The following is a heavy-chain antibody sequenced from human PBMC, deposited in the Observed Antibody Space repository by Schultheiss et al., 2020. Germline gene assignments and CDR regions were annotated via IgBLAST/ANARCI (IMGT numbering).Heavy chain of an antibody. CDR2: ITAYNGDT. Sequence: ASVKVSCKASGYTFTSYGFTWVRQAPGQGLEWMGWITAYNGDTNYAQKLQGRVTMTTDTSTTTAYMELRSLRSDDTAVYYCARESRGFFDYWGQGTLVTVSS. D-gene: IGHD3-10*01. CDR1: GYTFTSYG. CDR3: ARESRGFFDY. J-gene: IGHJ4*02. V-gene: IGHV1-18*01.